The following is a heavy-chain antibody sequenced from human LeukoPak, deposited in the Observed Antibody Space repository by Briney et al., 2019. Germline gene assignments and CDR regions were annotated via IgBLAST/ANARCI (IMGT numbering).Heavy chain of an antibody. D-gene: IGHD6-19*01. CDR3: TRVSVAGAFVD. J-gene: IGHJ4*02. CDR2: INRSGVT. Sequence: TSETPSLTCAVSRYSINSVSSSFFWGWIRQPPGKGLEWIGSINRSGVTYYNPSLKSRVAISVDTSTNHFSLSLNSVTAADTAVYYCTRVSVAGAFVDWGQGTVVTVSS. CDR1: RYSINSVSSSFF. V-gene: IGHV4-38-2*01.